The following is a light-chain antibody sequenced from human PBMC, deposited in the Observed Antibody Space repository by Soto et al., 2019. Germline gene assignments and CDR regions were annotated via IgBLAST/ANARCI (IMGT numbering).Light chain of an antibody. J-gene: IGKJ1*01. V-gene: IGKV3-15*01. CDR2: GAS. Sequence: EIVMTQSPATLSVSPGERATLSCRASQRVSSTLAWYQQKPCQAPRLISYGASTRATGIPSSFSSSGSGTEFTLTISSLQSEDFAVYYCRQYNKWPPLTFGQGTKVEIK. CDR1: QRVSST. CDR3: RQYNKWPPLT.